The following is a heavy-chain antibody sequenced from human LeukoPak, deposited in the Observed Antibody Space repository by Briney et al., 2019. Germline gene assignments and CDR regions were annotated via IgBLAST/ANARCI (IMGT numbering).Heavy chain of an antibody. Sequence: PGRSLRLSCAASGFTSSSYAMHWVRQAPGKGLEWVAVISYDGSNKYYADSVKGRFTISRDNSKNTLYLQMNSLRAEDTAVYYCAKDQYCTSTSCYVAYWGQGTLVTVSS. CDR1: GFTSSSYA. D-gene: IGHD2-2*01. CDR3: AKDQYCTSTSCYVAY. V-gene: IGHV3-30-3*01. CDR2: ISYDGSNK. J-gene: IGHJ4*02.